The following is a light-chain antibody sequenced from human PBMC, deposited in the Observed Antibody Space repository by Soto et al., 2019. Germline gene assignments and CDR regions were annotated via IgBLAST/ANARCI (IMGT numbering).Light chain of an antibody. CDR2: EVS. V-gene: IGLV2-14*01. CDR1: SSDVGGYNY. CDR3: SSYKTTDTYV. J-gene: IGLJ1*01. Sequence: QSVLTQPASVSGSPGQSITISCTGTSSDVGGYNYVSWSQQHPGKAPKLIIYEVSNRPSGVSNRFSGSKSGNTASLTISGLQAEDEADYYCSSYKTTDTYVFGTGTKVTVL.